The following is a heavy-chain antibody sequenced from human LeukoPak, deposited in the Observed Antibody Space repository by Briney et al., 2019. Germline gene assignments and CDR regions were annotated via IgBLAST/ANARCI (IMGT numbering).Heavy chain of an antibody. V-gene: IGHV3-23*01. D-gene: IGHD5-24*01. J-gene: IGHJ4*02. Sequence: PGGSLRLSCAASGFTFSTYAMSWVRQAPGKGLEWVSSFSGSGGGTYYADSVKGRFTISRDNSKNTLYLQMNSLRAEDTAVYYCAGSGYNRFDYWGQGTLVTVSS. CDR2: FSGSGGGT. CDR3: AGSGYNRFDY. CDR1: GFTFSTYA.